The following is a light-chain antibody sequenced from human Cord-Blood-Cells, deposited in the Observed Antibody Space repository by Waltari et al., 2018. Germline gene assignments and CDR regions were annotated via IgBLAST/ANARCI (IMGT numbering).Light chain of an antibody. J-gene: IGKJ1*01. CDR3: QQYNSEWT. Sequence: IQLTQSPSTLSASVGVRVNITCRGSQSISSWLAWYQQQPGKDPKLLIYKASRLESGVPSRCSGSGSGTEFTLTISSLQPDDFATYFGQQYNSEWTFGQGTKVEIK. V-gene: IGKV1-5*03. CDR1: QSISSW. CDR2: KAS.